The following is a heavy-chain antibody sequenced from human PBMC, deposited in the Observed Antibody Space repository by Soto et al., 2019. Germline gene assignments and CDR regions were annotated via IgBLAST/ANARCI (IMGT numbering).Heavy chain of an antibody. D-gene: IGHD6-13*01. CDR2: INPSGIT. V-gene: IGHV4-34*01. CDR1: GGSFSGYY. J-gene: IGHJ4*02. CDR3: ARGDPGYSSSWYGY. Sequence: SETLSLTCAVYGGSFSGYYWSWIRQPPGKGLEWIGEINPSGITNYNPSLKSRVTISVDTSKNQFSLKLSSVTAADTAVYYCARGDPGYSSSWYGYWGQGTLVTVSS.